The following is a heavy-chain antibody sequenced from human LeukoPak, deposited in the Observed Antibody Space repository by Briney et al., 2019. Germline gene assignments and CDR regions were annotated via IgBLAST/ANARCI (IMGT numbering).Heavy chain of an antibody. D-gene: IGHD3-10*01. V-gene: IGHV3-13*04. CDR2: IATAGDT. CDR3: ARAATTGSGTRGYFDL. J-gene: IGHJ2*01. CDR1: GFTFSSYD. Sequence: GGSLRLSCAASGFTFSSYDVHWVRQATGKRLEWVSTIATAGDTYYPGSVKGRFTISRENGKNSLYLQMNSLRAGDTAVYYCARAATTGSGTRGYFDLWGRGTLVTVSS.